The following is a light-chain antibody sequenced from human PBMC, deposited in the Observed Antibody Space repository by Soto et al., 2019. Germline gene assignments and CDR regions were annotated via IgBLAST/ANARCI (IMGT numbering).Light chain of an antibody. V-gene: IGKV3-20*01. CDR3: QQYGSSPPYT. CDR2: GAS. CDR1: QSVSSSY. J-gene: IGKJ2*01. Sequence: EIVLTQSPGTLSLSPGERATLSCRASQSVSSSYLAWYQQKPGQAPRLLLYGASSRATGIPDRFSGSGSGTYFTLIISRLEPEDFAVYYCQQYGSSPPYTFGQGTKLEIK.